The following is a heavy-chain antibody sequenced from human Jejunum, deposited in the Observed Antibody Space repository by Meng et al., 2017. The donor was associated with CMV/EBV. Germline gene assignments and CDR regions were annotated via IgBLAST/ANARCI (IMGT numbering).Heavy chain of an antibody. CDR2: MAEDGSEI. Sequence: SCAASKFTFDSRVIRWGRQAPGKGLAWVANMAEDGSEIYYVDSVKGRFTISRDNARNSLFLQMNSLRAEDTAVYYCARGWAHLDNWGQGTLVTVSS. D-gene: IGHD1-26*01. CDR3: ARGWAHLDN. V-gene: IGHV3-7*04. CDR1: KFTFDSRV. J-gene: IGHJ4*02.